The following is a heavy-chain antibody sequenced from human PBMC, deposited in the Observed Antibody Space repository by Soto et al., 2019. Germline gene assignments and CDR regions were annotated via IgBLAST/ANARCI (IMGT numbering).Heavy chain of an antibody. CDR2: IYPGDSDT. J-gene: IGHJ4*02. CDR1: GYSFTSYW. D-gene: IGHD2-2*01. CDR3: ARHGGRLIAPAY. V-gene: IGHV5-51*01. Sequence: PVESLKISCDASGYSFTSYWIGWVRQMPGKGLEWMGIIYPGDSDTRYSPSFQGQVAMSVDKSISTAYLQWNSLKASDTAMYYCARHGGRLIAPAYWGQGTLVTVSS.